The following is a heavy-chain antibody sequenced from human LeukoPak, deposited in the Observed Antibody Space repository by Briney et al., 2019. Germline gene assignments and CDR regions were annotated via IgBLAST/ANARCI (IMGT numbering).Heavy chain of an antibody. Sequence: SETLSLTCAVYGGSFSDYSWSWIRQPPGKGLEWIGEINHSGGTKHNPSLKSRVTISVDTSKNQFSLKLSSVTAADTAVYYCARDGANWSDAFDIWGQGTMVTVSS. V-gene: IGHV4-34*01. J-gene: IGHJ3*02. D-gene: IGHD4/OR15-4a*01. CDR3: ARDGANWSDAFDI. CDR1: GGSFSDYS. CDR2: INHSGGT.